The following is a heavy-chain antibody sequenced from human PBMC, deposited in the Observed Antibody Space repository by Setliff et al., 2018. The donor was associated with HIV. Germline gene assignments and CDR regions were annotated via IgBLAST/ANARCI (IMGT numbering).Heavy chain of an antibody. CDR3: ARLRPSVADRSYFDH. Sequence: PSETLSLTCAVSGSFTNSDYWGWIRQPPGKGLEWIGSIYHSATTYYNPSLWGRVTISVDTSKNQFSLKVNSVTAADTAVYYCARLRPSVADRSYFDHWGQGTLVTVSS. J-gene: IGHJ4*02. D-gene: IGHD6-19*01. CDR1: GSFTNSDY. V-gene: IGHV4-38-2*01. CDR2: IYHSATT.